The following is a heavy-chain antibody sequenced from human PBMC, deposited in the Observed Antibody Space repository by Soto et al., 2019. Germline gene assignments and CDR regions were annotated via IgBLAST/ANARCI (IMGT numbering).Heavy chain of an antibody. CDR3: AHIVAAVAGTWWFAP. V-gene: IGHV2-5*02. D-gene: IGHD6-19*01. Sequence: QITLKESGPTLVKPTQPLTLTCTFSGFSLSTSGVGVGWIRQPPGKALEWLALIYWDDDKRYSPSLKSRLTITKDTSKNQVVLTMTNMDPVDTATYYCAHIVAAVAGTWWFAPWGQGTMVTVSS. CDR1: GFSLSTSGVG. CDR2: IYWDDDK. J-gene: IGHJ5*02.